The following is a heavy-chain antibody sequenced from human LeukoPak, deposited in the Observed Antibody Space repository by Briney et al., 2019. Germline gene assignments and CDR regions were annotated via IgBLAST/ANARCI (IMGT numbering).Heavy chain of an antibody. CDR1: GFTFSSYW. CDR2: INSDGSST. V-gene: IGHV3-74*01. CDR3: ASNWNHDY. Sequence: PARSRRLSCAASGFTFSSYWMHCVRQPPGKGLVWVSRINSDGSSTIYADSVKGRLNTSKDNAKNTLYLQMNSLRAEDTAVYYCASNWNHDYWGQGTLVTVSS. J-gene: IGHJ4*02. D-gene: IGHD1-14*01.